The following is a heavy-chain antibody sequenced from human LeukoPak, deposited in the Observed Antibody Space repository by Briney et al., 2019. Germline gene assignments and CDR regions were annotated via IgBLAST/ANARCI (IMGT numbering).Heavy chain of an antibody. J-gene: IGHJ4*02. V-gene: IGHV1-18*01. D-gene: IGHD3-3*01. CDR1: GYTFTSYG. Sequence: GAAVKVSCKASGYTFTSYGISWVRQTPGQGLEWMGWISAYNGNTNYAQKPQGRVNMTTDTSTSTAYMELRSLRSDDTAVYYCARHSELYYDFWSGYSPVVEIDYWGQGTLVTVSS. CDR3: ARHSELYYDFWSGYSPVVEIDY. CDR2: ISAYNGNT.